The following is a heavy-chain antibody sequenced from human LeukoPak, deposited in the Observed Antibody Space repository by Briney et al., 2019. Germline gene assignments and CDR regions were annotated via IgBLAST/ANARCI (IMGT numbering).Heavy chain of an antibody. D-gene: IGHD1-1*01. Sequence: SQTLSLTCAVSGGSISSNNWWGWVRQPPGKGLGWIGEIYHSGSPNYNPSLKSRVTISVDKSRNHFSLNLSSVTAADTAVYYCARVNINNWHSCDYWGQGTLVTVSS. V-gene: IGHV4-4*02. J-gene: IGHJ4*02. CDR1: GGSISSNNW. CDR2: IYHSGSP. CDR3: ARVNINNWHSCDY.